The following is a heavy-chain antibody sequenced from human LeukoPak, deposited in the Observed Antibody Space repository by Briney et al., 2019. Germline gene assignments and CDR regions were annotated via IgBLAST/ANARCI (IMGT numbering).Heavy chain of an antibody. V-gene: IGHV1-2*02. Sequence: ASVKVSCKASGYTFTGYYMHWVRQAPGQGLEWMGWINPNSGGTNYAQKFQGRVTMTRDTSISTAYMEVSRLRSDDTAVYYCATTSGYNYGYNYWGRGTLVTVSS. CDR2: INPNSGGT. CDR1: GYTFTGYY. D-gene: IGHD5-18*01. J-gene: IGHJ4*02. CDR3: ATTSGYNYGYNY.